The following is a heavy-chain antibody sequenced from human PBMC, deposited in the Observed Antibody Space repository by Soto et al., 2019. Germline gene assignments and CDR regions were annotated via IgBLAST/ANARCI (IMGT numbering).Heavy chain of an antibody. V-gene: IGHV3-30-3*01. J-gene: IGHJ4*02. Sequence: QVQLVESGGGVVQPGRSLRLSCAASGFTFSSYAMHWVRQAPGKRLEWVAVISKDGTNKYYADSVKGRFTISRDTSKNALFLQMNNLRPEDTALYYCASVSASSRPIAGPFDYWGQGTLVTVSS. CDR2: ISKDGTNK. CDR3: ASVSASSRPIAGPFDY. CDR1: GFTFSSYA. D-gene: IGHD1-26*01.